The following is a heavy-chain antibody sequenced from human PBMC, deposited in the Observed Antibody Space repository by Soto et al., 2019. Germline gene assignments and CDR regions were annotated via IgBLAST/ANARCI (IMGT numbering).Heavy chain of an antibody. V-gene: IGHV4-31*11. Sequence: TLSLTCAVSGGSISSGGYYWSWIRQHPGKGLEWIGYIYYSGSTYYNPSLKSRVTISVDTSKNQFSLKLSSVTAADTAVYYCASTTTYYYDSSGYPFDYWGQGTLVTVSS. CDR3: ASTTTYYYDSSGYPFDY. CDR1: GGSISSGGYY. D-gene: IGHD3-22*01. J-gene: IGHJ4*02. CDR2: IYYSGST.